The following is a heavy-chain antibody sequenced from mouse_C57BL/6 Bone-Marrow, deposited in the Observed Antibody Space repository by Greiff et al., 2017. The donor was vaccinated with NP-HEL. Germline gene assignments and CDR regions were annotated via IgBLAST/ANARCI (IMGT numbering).Heavy chain of an antibody. V-gene: IGHV5-9*01. J-gene: IGHJ2*01. Sequence: EVKLVESGGGLVKPGGSLKLSCAASGFTFSSYPMSWVRQTPEKRLEWVATISGGGGNTYYPDSVKGRFTISRDNAKNTLYLQMSSLRSEDTALYYCARESEIYYDYDRGFDYWGQGTTLTVSS. CDR3: ARESEIYYDYDRGFDY. D-gene: IGHD2-4*01. CDR2: ISGGGGNT. CDR1: GFTFSSYP.